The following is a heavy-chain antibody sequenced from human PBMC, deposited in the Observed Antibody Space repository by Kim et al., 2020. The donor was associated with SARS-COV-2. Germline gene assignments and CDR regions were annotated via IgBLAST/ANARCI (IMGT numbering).Heavy chain of an antibody. Sequence: KTKYYTKLQGRVTITRDTSANTTDMDLRSLTFEDTAIYYCARDMNPTVYDYWGQGTLVTVSS. D-gene: IGHD4-4*01. CDR2: KT. V-gene: IGHV1-3*01. J-gene: IGHJ4*02. CDR3: ARDMNPTVYDY.